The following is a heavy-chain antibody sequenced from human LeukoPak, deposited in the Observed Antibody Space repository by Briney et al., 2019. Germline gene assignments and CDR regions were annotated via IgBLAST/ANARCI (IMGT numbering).Heavy chain of an antibody. CDR1: GGSISRGSYF. CDR3: AREPALDTFDY. J-gene: IGHJ4*02. CDR2: IYTSGST. V-gene: IGHV4-61*02. Sequence: PSQTLSLTCTVSGGSISRGSYFCSWVRQPAGKGLEWIGSIYTSGSTNYNPSLKSRVTISVDTSKNQFSLKLSSGSAADTAVYYCAREPALDTFDYWGQGTLVTVSS. D-gene: IGHD2-2*01.